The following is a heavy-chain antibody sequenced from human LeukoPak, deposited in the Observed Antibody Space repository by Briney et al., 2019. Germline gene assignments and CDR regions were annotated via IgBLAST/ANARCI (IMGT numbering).Heavy chain of an antibody. CDR3: ARGLRGTGRNYYYYMDV. J-gene: IGHJ6*03. D-gene: IGHD3-16*01. CDR1: GYTFTSYG. V-gene: IGHV1-8*01. Sequence: ASVKVSCKASGYTFTSYGINWVRQATGQGPEWMGWMNPNSGNTGYAQKFQGRVTMTRNTSISTAYMELSSLRSEDTAVYYCARGLRGTGRNYYYYMDVWGKGTTVTVSS. CDR2: MNPNSGNT.